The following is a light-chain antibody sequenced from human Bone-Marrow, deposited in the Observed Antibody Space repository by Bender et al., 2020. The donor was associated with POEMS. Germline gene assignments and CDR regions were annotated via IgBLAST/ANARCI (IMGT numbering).Light chain of an antibody. V-gene: IGLV2-14*02. J-gene: IGLJ1*01. CDR3: SSYTDTNHFV. CDR2: EGN. CDR1: SGDVGRYNL. Sequence: QSALTQPASVSGSPGQSITISCTGTSGDVGRYNLVSWYQQHPGKAPKLIIYEGNRRPSGISNHFSGSKAGYTASLTISGLQTEDEADYYCSSYTDTNHFVFGTGTKVTVL.